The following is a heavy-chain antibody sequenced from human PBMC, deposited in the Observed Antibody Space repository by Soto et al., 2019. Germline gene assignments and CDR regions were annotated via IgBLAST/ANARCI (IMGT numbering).Heavy chain of an antibody. CDR3: ARDGGNGRRNWFDP. Sequence: EVQLVESGGGLVQPGGSLRLSCAASGFTFSSYWMHCVRQAPGKGLVWVSRINSDGSSTSYADSVKGRFTISRDHAKNTLYLQMNSLRAEDTAVYYCARDGGNGRRNWFDPWGQGTLVTVSS. CDR1: GFTFSSYW. J-gene: IGHJ5*02. CDR2: INSDGSST. V-gene: IGHV3-74*01. D-gene: IGHD2-15*01.